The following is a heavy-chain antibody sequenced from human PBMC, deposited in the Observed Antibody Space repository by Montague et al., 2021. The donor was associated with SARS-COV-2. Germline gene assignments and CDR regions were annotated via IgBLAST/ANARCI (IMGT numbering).Heavy chain of an antibody. CDR3: ARTNYDFWRGHQRGGAFDI. V-gene: IGHV4-39*01. D-gene: IGHD3-3*01. Sequence: SETLSLACTVSGGSISCSDYYWGWIRQPLGKGLEWIGSLFYSVNTYYNPSLKSRVTISVDTSKNQFSLKLSSVTAADTAVYYCARTNYDFWRGHQRGGAFDIWGQGTMVTVSS. J-gene: IGHJ3*02. CDR2: LFYSVNT. CDR1: GGSISCSDYY.